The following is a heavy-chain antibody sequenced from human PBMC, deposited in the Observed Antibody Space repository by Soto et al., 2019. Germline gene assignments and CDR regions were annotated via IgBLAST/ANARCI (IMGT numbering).Heavy chain of an antibody. J-gene: IGHJ4*02. V-gene: IGHV3-33*01. Sequence: QVQLVESGGGVVQPGRSLRLSCAASGFTFSSYGMHWVRQAPCKGLEWVAVIWYDGSNKYYADSVKGRFTISRDNSKNTLYLQMNSLRAEDTAVCYCARGPDYYGSGSYGDYWGQGTLVTVSS. CDR3: ARGPDYYGSGSYGDY. D-gene: IGHD3-10*01. CDR2: IWYDGSNK. CDR1: GFTFSSYG.